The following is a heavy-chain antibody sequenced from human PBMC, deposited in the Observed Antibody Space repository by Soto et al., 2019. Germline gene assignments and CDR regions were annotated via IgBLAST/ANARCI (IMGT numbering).Heavy chain of an antibody. CDR1: GYTFTSYG. CDR3: ARDAGRIQLWFALSDAFDI. D-gene: IGHD5-18*01. V-gene: IGHV1-18*01. Sequence: ASVTVSCKASGYTFTSYGISWVRQAPGQGLEWMGWISAYNGNTNSAQKLQGRVTMTTDTSTSTAYMGRRGLGSDDTAVYYCARDAGRIQLWFALSDAFDIWGQGTMVTVSS. J-gene: IGHJ3*02. CDR2: ISAYNGNT.